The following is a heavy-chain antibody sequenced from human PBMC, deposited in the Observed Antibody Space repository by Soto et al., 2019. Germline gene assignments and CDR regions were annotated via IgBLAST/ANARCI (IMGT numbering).Heavy chain of an antibody. V-gene: IGHV2-5*02. D-gene: IGHD6-13*01. CDR1: GFSLSTPGVG. CDR2: IYWDDDK. CDR3: AHRVPATGTFDY. Sequence: QITLKESGPTLVEPTQTVTLTCTFSGFSLSTPGVGVGWIRQPPGKAPEWLALIYWDDDKRYSPSLKSRLTIXKXTSGNQVVLTMTNMDPVDTATYYCAHRVPATGTFDYWGQGTLVTVSS. J-gene: IGHJ4*02.